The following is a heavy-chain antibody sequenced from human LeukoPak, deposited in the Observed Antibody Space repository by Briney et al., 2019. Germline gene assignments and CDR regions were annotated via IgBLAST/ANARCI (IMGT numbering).Heavy chain of an antibody. CDR1: GFTFSSYG. V-gene: IGHV3-33*06. Sequence: GGSLRLSCAASGFTFSSYGMHWVRQAPGKGLEWVAVIWYDGSNKYYADSVKGRFTISRDNSKNTLYLRMNSLRAEDTAVYYCAKERLGYCSGGSCAGNWFDPWGQGTLVTVSS. CDR2: IWYDGSNK. CDR3: AKERLGYCSGGSCAGNWFDP. D-gene: IGHD2-15*01. J-gene: IGHJ5*02.